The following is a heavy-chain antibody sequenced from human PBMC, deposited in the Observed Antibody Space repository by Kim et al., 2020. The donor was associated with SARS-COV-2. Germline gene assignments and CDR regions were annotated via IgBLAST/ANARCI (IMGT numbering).Heavy chain of an antibody. Sequence: GGSLRLSCAASGFTFSSYTMNWVRQAPGKGLEWVSYISSTSSTIYYADSVKGRFTISRDNAKNSLYLQMNSLRDEDTAVYYCARDLEGSSWSRGWFDPWGLGTLVTVSS. J-gene: IGHJ5*02. V-gene: IGHV3-48*02. CDR2: ISSTSSTI. CDR1: GFTFSSYT. CDR3: ARDLEGSSWSRGWFDP. D-gene: IGHD6-13*01.